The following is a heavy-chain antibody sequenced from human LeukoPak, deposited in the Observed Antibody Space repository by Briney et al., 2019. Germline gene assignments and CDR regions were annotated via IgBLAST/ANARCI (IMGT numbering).Heavy chain of an antibody. D-gene: IGHD3-3*01. CDR3: ARNQRVGFLEWPRHFDY. Sequence: ASVKVSCKASGYTFTGYYMHWVRQAPGQGLEWMGRINPNSGGTNYAQKFQGRVTMTRDTSISTAYMELSRLRSEDTAVYYCARNQRVGFLEWPRHFDYWGQGTLVTVSS. CDR1: GYTFTGYY. J-gene: IGHJ4*02. V-gene: IGHV1-2*06. CDR2: INPNSGGT.